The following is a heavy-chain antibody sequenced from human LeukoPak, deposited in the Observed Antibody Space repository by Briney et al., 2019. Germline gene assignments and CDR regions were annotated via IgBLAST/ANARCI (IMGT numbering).Heavy chain of an antibody. CDR2: IRFDGGNK. CDR1: GNTFSSYG. J-gene: IGHJ4*02. V-gene: IGHV3-30*02. D-gene: IGHD6-13*01. CDR3: GRVLIAASIQGGYFDY. Sequence: PGGSLRLSCAASGNTFSSYGMHWVRQAPGKGLEWVAFIRFDGGNKYYADSVKGRFTVSRDNSRNTLYLQMSSLRAEDTAVFYCGRVLIAASIQGGYFDYWGQGTLVTVSS.